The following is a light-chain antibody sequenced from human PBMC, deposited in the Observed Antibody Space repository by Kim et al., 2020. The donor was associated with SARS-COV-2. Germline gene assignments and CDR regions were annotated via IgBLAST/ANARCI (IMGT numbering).Light chain of an antibody. V-gene: IGKV3-20*01. CDR2: GAS. J-gene: IGKJ4*01. CDR1: QRVSSSY. CDR3: QQYGSSPLT. Sequence: GERATPACRASQRVSSSYLAGYQQKPGQAPRLLIYGASRRATGIPDRFSGSGSGTDFTLTISRLEPEDCAVYYCQQYGSSPLTFGGGTKVDIK.